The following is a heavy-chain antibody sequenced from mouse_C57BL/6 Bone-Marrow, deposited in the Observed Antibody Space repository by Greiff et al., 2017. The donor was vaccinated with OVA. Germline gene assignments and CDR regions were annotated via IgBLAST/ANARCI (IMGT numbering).Heavy chain of an antibody. D-gene: IGHD4-1*01. CDR1: GYSFTGYY. V-gene: IGHV1-42*01. J-gene: IGHJ2*01. CDR3: ARDWDPFDY. CDR2: INPSTGGT. Sequence: VQLKQSGPELVKPGASVKISCKASGYSFTGYYMNWVKQSPEKSLEWIGEINPSTGGTTYNQKFKAKATLTVDKSSSTAYMQLKSLTSEYSAVYYCARDWDPFDYWGQGTTLTVSS.